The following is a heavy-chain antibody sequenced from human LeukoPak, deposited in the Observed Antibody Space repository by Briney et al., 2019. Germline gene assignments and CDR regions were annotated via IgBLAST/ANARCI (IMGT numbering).Heavy chain of an antibody. D-gene: IGHD3-16*02. V-gene: IGHV1-2*02. CDR2: INPNSGGT. CDR1: GYTFTGYY. Sequence: ASVKVSCKASGYTFTGYYMHWVRQAPGQGLEWMGWINPNSGGTNYAQKFQGRVTMTRDTSISTAYMELGRLRSDDTAVYYCARVRHSLRLGELSFDYWGQGTLVTVSS. CDR3: ARVRHSLRLGELSFDY. J-gene: IGHJ4*02.